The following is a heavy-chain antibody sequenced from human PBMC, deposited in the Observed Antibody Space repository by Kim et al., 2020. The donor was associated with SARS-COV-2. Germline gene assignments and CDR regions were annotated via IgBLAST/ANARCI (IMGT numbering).Heavy chain of an antibody. V-gene: IGHV4-4*08. Sequence: SETLSLTCTVSGASMSSSYWSWVRQPPGKGLEWIGYVYSAGTTNDHVSLSSLKSRVTISVDSSKNQFSLKLTSVTAADTAVYYCARGSGWHQYWGQGTQVTVSS. CDR1: GASMSSSY. CDR3: ARGSGWHQY. J-gene: IGHJ4*02. D-gene: IGHD6-19*01. CDR2: VYSAGTT.